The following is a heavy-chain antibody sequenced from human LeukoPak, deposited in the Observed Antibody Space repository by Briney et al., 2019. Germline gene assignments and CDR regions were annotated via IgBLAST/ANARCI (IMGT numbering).Heavy chain of an antibody. J-gene: IGHJ4*02. Sequence: ASVTVSCKTSGYTFSNYYIHWVRQAPAQGLEWMGIINPSGGSTSYAQKFQGRITMTRDTSTSTVYMELSSLRSEDTAVYYCARGKDPLYYYGSGSYYNFAYWGQGTLVTVSS. D-gene: IGHD3-10*01. CDR3: ARGKDPLYYYGSGSYYNFAY. V-gene: IGHV1-46*01. CDR1: GYTFSNYY. CDR2: INPSGGST.